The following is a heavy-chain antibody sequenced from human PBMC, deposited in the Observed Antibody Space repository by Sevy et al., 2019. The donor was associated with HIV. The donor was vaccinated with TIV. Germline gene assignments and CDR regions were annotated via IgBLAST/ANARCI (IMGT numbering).Heavy chain of an antibody. V-gene: IGHV3-33*08. CDR2: MWFDGSNK. D-gene: IGHD6-19*01. Sequence: GGSLRLSCEASGFPFTNHGVHWVRQAPGKGLAWVALMWFDGSNKYYADSVKGRFTVSRDNAKNTLYLQMNSLRAEDTAVYYCARDHSSGWYGLDYYYYYGMDVWGQGTTVTVSS. J-gene: IGHJ6*02. CDR3: ARDHSSGWYGLDYYYYYGMDV. CDR1: GFPFTNHG.